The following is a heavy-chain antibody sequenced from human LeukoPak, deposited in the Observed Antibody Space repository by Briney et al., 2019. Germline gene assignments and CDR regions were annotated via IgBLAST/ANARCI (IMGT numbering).Heavy chain of an antibody. Sequence: PGGSLRLSCAASGFTFSDYYMSWIRQAPGKGLERVSYISSSGSTIYYADSVKGRFTISRDNAKNSLYLQMNSLRAEDTAVYYCARDRVSYYDSSGYFPNDYWGQGTLVTVSS. CDR2: ISSSGSTI. CDR3: ARDRVSYYDSSGYFPNDY. V-gene: IGHV3-11*01. CDR1: GFTFSDYY. D-gene: IGHD3-22*01. J-gene: IGHJ4*02.